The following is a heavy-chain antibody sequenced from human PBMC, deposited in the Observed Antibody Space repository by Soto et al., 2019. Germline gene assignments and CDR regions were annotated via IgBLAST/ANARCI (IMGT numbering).Heavy chain of an antibody. CDR2: IRFDGSNI. Sequence: GGSLRLSCAASGIIFTGYGMHWVRQTPGQGLEWVAVIRFDGSNIYYADSVKGRFTISRDNSKNTLYLQMNSLRAEDTAVYYCARGPPGVAVAGTGWFDPWGQGTLVTVSS. CDR3: ARGPPGVAVAGTGWFDP. D-gene: IGHD6-19*01. CDR1: GIIFTGYG. V-gene: IGHV3-33*01. J-gene: IGHJ5*02.